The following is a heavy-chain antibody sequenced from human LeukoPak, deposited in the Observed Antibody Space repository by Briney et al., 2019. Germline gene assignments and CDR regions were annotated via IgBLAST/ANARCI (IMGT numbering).Heavy chain of an antibody. Sequence: ASVKVSCKASGYTFTSYAMHWVRQAPGQRLEWMGWINAGNGNTKYSQKFQGRVTITRDTSASTAYMELSSLRSEDTAVYYCARASIAAADFDYWGQGTLVTVSS. CDR1: GYTFTSYA. D-gene: IGHD6-13*01. J-gene: IGHJ4*02. V-gene: IGHV1-3*01. CDR2: INAGNGNT. CDR3: ARASIAAADFDY.